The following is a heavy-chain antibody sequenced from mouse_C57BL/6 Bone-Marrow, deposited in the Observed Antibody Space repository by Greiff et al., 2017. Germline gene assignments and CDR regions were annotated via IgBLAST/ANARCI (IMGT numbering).Heavy chain of an antibody. V-gene: IGHV14-4*01. D-gene: IGHD4-1*01. J-gene: IGHJ2*01. CDR2: IDPENGDT. CDR3: TTGITGT. CDR1: GFHIKDDY. Sequence: VQLQQSGAELVRPGASVKLSCTASGFHIKDDYMHWVKQRPEQGLEWIGWIDPENGDTEYASKFQGKATITADTSSNTAYLQLSSLTSEDTAVYYCTTGITGTWGQGTTRTVSS.